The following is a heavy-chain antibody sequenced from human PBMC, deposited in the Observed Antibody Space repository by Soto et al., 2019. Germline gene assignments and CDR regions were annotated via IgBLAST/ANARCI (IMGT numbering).Heavy chain of an antibody. Sequence: PGGSLRLSCAASGFTFSSYAMSWVRQAPGKGLEWVANINPDGSEKHYVDSVKGRFTISRDNAKNSLYLQMSSLTAEDSALHYCSRSLDPWGQGTRVTVSS. CDR2: INPDGSEK. CDR3: SRSLDP. CDR1: GFTFSSYA. V-gene: IGHV3-7*01. J-gene: IGHJ5*02.